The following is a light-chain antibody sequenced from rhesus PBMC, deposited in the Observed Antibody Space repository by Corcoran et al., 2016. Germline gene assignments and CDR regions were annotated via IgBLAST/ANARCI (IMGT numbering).Light chain of an antibody. V-gene: IGKV3S9*01. Sequence: EIVMTQSPATLSLSPGERATLSCRASQSVINYVAWYQPKPDQAPRLLIYGATSRATGIPDRFSGSGSGTDFTLIISSLETEDVGVYYCQQYNNWKTFGQGTKVEIK. CDR2: GAT. CDR3: QQYNNWKT. J-gene: IGKJ1*01. CDR1: QSVINY.